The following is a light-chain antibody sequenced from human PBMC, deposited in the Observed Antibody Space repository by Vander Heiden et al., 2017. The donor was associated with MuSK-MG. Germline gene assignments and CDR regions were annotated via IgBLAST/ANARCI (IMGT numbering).Light chain of an antibody. Sequence: EIVLTQSPATLSVFPGERATPPCRASQSGSTNLAWYQQTPGQAPRLLIYGSSIRVTGIPARFSGSGSGTEFTLTISSLQSEYFAVYYCQQYNNWSWTFGQGTKVEIK. J-gene: IGKJ1*01. V-gene: IGKV3-15*01. CDR1: QSGSTN. CDR2: GSS. CDR3: QQYNNWSWT.